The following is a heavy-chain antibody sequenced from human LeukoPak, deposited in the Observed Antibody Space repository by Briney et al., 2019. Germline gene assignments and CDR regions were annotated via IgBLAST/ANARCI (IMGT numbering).Heavy chain of an antibody. CDR1: GYTFTNYG. CDR2: IGTYDGDT. V-gene: IGHV1-18*01. D-gene: IGHD3-22*01. Sequence: ASVKVSCKASGYTFTNYGISWVRQAPGQGLEWMGWIGTYDGDTNFAQRVEGRVTLTIDTSTNTAYMELSSLRSEDTAVYYCARDGSSGYYLYWGQGTLVTVSS. J-gene: IGHJ4*02. CDR3: ARDGSSGYYLY.